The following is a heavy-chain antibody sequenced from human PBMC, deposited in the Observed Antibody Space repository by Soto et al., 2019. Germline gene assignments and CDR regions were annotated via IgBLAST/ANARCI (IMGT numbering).Heavy chain of an antibody. CDR3: ATQTISYTWGV. J-gene: IGHJ6*02. CDR2: LFGGDER. V-gene: IGHV4-4*02. CDR1: GAPITTTKW. Sequence: QVQLQESGPGLVKPSETLSLTCTVSGAPITTTKWWAWVRLPPGKGLEWIGELFGGDERSSNPSPACRVTISLDASNLPFSLKLSSLPAADTAIYYCATQTISYTWGVWGRGSAVTVSS. D-gene: IGHD3-16*01.